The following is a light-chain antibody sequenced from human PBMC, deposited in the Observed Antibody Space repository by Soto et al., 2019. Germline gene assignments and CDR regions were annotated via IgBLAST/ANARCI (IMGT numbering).Light chain of an antibody. CDR1: QGISSA. V-gene: IGKV1-13*02. Sequence: AIQLTQSPSSLSASVGDRVTITCRASQGISSALAWYQQKPGKAPKLLIFDASSLESGVPSRFGGSGSGSDFKLTISSLQAEDFATCYCEQFNSCLLLAFGGGTKVEIK. CDR2: DAS. CDR3: EQFNSCLLLA. J-gene: IGKJ4*01.